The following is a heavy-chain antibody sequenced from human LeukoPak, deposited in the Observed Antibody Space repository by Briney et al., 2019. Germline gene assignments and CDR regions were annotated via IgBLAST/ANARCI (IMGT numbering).Heavy chain of an antibody. J-gene: IGHJ4*02. CDR3: TRDQTPYY. CDR2: IKSYTFGGTT. V-gene: IGHV3-49*04. CDR1: GFTFGDYV. Sequence: GGSLRLSCTDSGFTFGDYVMSWVRQAPGKGLEWVAFIKSYTFGGTTEYAASVKGRFTLSRDESKSIAYLQMNSLKTEDTAVYYCTRDQTPYYWGQGTLVTVSS.